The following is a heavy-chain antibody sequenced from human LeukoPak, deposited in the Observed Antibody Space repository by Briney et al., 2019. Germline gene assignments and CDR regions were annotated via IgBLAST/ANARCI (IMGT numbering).Heavy chain of an antibody. Sequence: GGSLRLSCAASGFTFSRYGMKWVRQAPGKGLEWISYISRAGTTIYYADSVKGRFTISRDNAKNSLYLQMSSLGAEDTAVYYCARDRGGGDIYLVFCGQGTLVTVSS. CDR2: ISRAGTTI. J-gene: IGHJ4*02. V-gene: IGHV3-48*03. CDR3: ARDRGGGDIYLVF. CDR1: GFTFSRYG. D-gene: IGHD2-21*02.